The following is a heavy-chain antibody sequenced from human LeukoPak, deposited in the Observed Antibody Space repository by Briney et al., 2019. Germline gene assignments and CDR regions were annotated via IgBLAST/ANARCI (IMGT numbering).Heavy chain of an antibody. CDR2: IYYSGST. CDR1: GGSISSRNYY. Sequence: SETLSLTCTVSGGSISSRNYYWGWIRQPPGKGLEWIGSIYYSGSTYYNPSLKSRVTISVDTSKNQFSLKLSSVTAADTAVYYCAIGQGSGSYLFDYWGQGTLVTVSS. D-gene: IGHD3-10*01. V-gene: IGHV4-39*07. CDR3: AIGQGSGSYLFDY. J-gene: IGHJ4*02.